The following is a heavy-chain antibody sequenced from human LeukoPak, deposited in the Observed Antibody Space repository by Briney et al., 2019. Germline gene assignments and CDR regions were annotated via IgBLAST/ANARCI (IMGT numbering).Heavy chain of an antibody. Sequence: PGESLKISCKGSGYSFTSYWIGWVRQMPGKGLEWMGIIYPGDSDTRYSPSFQGQVTISADKSISTAYLQWSSLKASDTAMYYCARQRTPKRTGDAFDIWGQGTMVTVSS. J-gene: IGHJ3*02. CDR2: IYPGDSDT. D-gene: IGHD2-2*01. V-gene: IGHV5-51*01. CDR3: ARQRTPKRTGDAFDI. CDR1: GYSFTSYW.